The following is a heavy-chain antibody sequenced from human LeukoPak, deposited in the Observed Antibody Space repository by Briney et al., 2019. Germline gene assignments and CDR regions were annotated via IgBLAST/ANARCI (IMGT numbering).Heavy chain of an antibody. D-gene: IGHD1-1*01. J-gene: IGHJ5*02. Sequence: SQTLSLTCAISGDSFSSNSAAWNWLRQSPSRGLEWLGRTYYRSKWYNDYAVSVKSRITINPDTSKNQFSLQLNSVTPEDTAVYYCARVAQLSLGFDPWGQGTLVTVSS. CDR2: TYYRSKWYN. CDR1: GDSFSSNSAA. V-gene: IGHV6-1*01. CDR3: ARVAQLSLGFDP.